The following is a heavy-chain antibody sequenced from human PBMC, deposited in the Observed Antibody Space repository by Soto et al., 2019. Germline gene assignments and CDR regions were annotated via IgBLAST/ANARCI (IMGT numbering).Heavy chain of an antibody. CDR1: GFTFSSYW. D-gene: IGHD5-12*01. Sequence: GGSLRLSCAASGFTFSSYWMSWVRQAPGKGLEWVANIKQDGSEKYYVDSVKGRFTISRDNAKNSLYLQMNSLRAEDTAVYYCARDLIVATIAYYFDYWGQGTLVTVSS. CDR2: IKQDGSEK. CDR3: ARDLIVATIAYYFDY. V-gene: IGHV3-7*05. J-gene: IGHJ4*02.